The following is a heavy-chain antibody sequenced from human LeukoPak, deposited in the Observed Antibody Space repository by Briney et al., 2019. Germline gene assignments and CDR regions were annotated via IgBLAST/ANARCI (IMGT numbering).Heavy chain of an antibody. Sequence: GGSLRLSCAASGFTFSSYSMNWVRQAPGKGPEWVSRISSSSSSIFYKDSVKGRFTISSDNAQNSLSLQMNSLRAEDTAVHYCAKASWRWELLTWWGQGTLVTVSS. CDR2: ISSSSSSI. V-gene: IGHV3-21*04. CDR3: AKASWRWELLTW. CDR1: GFTFSSYS. D-gene: IGHD1-26*01. J-gene: IGHJ4*02.